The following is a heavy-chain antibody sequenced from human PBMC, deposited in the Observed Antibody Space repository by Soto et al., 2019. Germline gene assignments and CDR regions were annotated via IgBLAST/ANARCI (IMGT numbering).Heavy chain of an antibody. Sequence: SETLSLTCTVSGDSISSSTYYWGWIRQSPGKGLEWIGNIHYSGSTYYNPSLKSRVTISVDTSKNQFSLKLSSVTAADTAVYFCAREGGESSDGLYYFDSWGQGSLVTVSS. J-gene: IGHJ4*02. CDR2: IHYSGST. V-gene: IGHV4-39*07. CDR1: GDSISSSTYY. CDR3: AREGGESSDGLYYFDS. D-gene: IGHD3-16*01.